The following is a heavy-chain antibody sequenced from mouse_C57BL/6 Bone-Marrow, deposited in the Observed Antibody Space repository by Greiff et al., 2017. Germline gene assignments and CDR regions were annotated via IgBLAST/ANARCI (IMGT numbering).Heavy chain of an antibody. CDR2: IDPEDGET. J-gene: IGHJ1*03. CDR3: AVSPSPFCGRDWYCEV. D-gene: IGHD6-1*01. Sequence: VQLQQSGAELVKPGASVKLSCTASGFNIKDYYMHWVKQRTEQGLEWIGRIDPEDGETKYAPKFQGKATITADPSSNTAYLRLSSLTSEDTAVXYCAVSPSPFCGRDWYCEVWGTGTTVTVSS. V-gene: IGHV14-2*01. CDR1: GFNIKDYY.